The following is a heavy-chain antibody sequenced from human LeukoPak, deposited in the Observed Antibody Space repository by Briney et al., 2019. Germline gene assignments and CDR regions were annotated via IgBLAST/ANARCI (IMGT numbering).Heavy chain of an antibody. D-gene: IGHD3-16*02. CDR1: GGSISSYY. Sequence: SETLSLTCTVSGGSISSYYWSWIRQPAGKGLEWIGRIYTSGSTNYNPSLKSRVTMSVDTSKNQFSLKLSSVTAADTAVYYCARDGAYYDYVWGSYRYSYYFDYWGQGTLVTVSS. V-gene: IGHV4-4*07. CDR3: ARDGAYYDYVWGSYRYSYYFDY. J-gene: IGHJ4*02. CDR2: IYTSGST.